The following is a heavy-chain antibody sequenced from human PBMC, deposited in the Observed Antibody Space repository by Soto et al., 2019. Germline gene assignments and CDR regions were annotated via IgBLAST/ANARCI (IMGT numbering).Heavy chain of an antibody. Sequence: TLSLTCAVSGGSINSRYWWSWVRQSPGKGLEWIGEIYHSGSTNYNPSLKSRVTISVDKSKNQFSLNLSSVTAADTAVYYCARDQNGSGNYYTRYFDYWGQGTLVTVS. V-gene: IGHV4-4*02. CDR3: ARDQNGSGNYYTRYFDY. D-gene: IGHD3-10*01. CDR1: GGSINSRYW. J-gene: IGHJ4*02. CDR2: IYHSGST.